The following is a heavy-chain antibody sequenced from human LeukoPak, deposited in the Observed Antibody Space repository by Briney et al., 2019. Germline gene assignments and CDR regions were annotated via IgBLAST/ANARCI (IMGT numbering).Heavy chain of an antibody. CDR2: IYYSGST. D-gene: IGHD3-10*01. V-gene: IGHV4-39*02. CDR3: ARDHSRVLSMVRGVNDAFDI. J-gene: IGHJ3*02. Sequence: SETLSLTCTVSGGSISSSSYYWGWIRQPPGKGLEWIGSIYYSGSTYYNPSLKSRVTISVDTSKNQFSLKLSSVTAADTAVYYCARDHSRVLSMVRGVNDAFDIWGQGTMVTVSS. CDR1: GGSISSSSYY.